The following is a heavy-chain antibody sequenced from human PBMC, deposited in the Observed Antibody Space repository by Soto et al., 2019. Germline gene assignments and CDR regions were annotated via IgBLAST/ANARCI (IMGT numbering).Heavy chain of an antibody. D-gene: IGHD6-13*01. CDR1: GFTVSSNY. CDR3: AKDLHIAATDY. J-gene: IGHJ4*02. CDR2: IYSGESK. V-gene: IGHV3-53*01. Sequence: WWSRRLCCAASGFTVSSNYMSWVRQAPGKGLEWVSVIYSGESKLYADSVKGRFTISRDNARNTLYLQMNSLRAEDTAVYYCAKDLHIAATDYWGQGTLVTVSS.